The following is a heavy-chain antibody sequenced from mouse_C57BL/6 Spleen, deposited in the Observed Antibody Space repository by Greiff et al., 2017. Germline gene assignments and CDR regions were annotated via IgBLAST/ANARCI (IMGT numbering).Heavy chain of an antibody. J-gene: IGHJ3*01. V-gene: IGHV1-76*01. D-gene: IGHD2-5*01. CDR2: IYPGRGNN. Sequence: QVQLQQSGAELVRPGASVKLSCKASGYTFTDYYINWVKQRPGQGLEWIARIYPGRGNNYYNEKFKGKATLTAEKSSSTAYMQLSSRTSEDSAVYFCARLGSNYEGFAYWGQSTLVTVSA. CDR3: ARLGSNYEGFAY. CDR1: GYTFTDYY.